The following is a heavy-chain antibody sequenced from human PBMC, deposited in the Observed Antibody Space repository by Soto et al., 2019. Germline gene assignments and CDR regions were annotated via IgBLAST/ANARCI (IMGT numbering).Heavy chain of an antibody. CDR2: INHSGST. J-gene: IGHJ5*02. CDR3: ARGQGQQLNWFDP. V-gene: IGHV4-34*01. D-gene: IGHD6-13*01. CDR1: GGSFSGYY. Sequence: SETLSLTCAVYGGSFSGYYWSWIRQPPGKGLEWIGEINHSGSTNYNPSLKSRVTISVDTSKNQFSLKLSSVTAADTAVYYCARGQGQQLNWFDPWGQGTLVTVSS.